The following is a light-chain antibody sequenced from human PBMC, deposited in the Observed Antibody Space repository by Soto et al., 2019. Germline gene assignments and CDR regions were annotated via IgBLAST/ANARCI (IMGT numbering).Light chain of an antibody. CDR3: CSYAGSGTDNYV. CDR1: SGDIGSYNR. Sequence: QSALTQPASVSGSPGQSITISCTGTSGDIGSYNRVSWYQQHPGKAPKLIIYEVTDRPSGVSNRFSGSKSGNTAFLTISGLQAEDEADYDCCSYAGSGTDNYVFGSGTKLTVL. V-gene: IGLV2-23*02. CDR2: EVT. J-gene: IGLJ1*01.